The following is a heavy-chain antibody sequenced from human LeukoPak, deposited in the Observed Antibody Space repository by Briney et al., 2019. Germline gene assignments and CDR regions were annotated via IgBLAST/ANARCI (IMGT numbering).Heavy chain of an antibody. J-gene: IGHJ6*02. CDR3: ARGPHVLRFLEWSAPHRSSPHYYYGMDV. D-gene: IGHD3-3*01. V-gene: IGHV4-34*01. Sequence: PSETLSLTCAVYGGSFSGYYWSWIRQPPGKGLEWIGEINHSGSTNYNPSLKSRVTISVDTSKNQFPLKLSSVTAADTAVYYCARGPHVLRFLEWSAPHRSSPHYYYGMDVWGQGTTVTVSS. CDR2: INHSGST. CDR1: GGSFSGYY.